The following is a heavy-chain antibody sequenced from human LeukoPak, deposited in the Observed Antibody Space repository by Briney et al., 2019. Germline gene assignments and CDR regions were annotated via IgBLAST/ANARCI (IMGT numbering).Heavy chain of an antibody. J-gene: IGHJ3*02. CDR1: GFTFSSYG. Sequence: GGSLRLSCAAPGFTFSSYGMHWVRQAPGKGLEWVAVISYDGSNKYYADSVKGRFTISRDNSKNTLYLQMNSLRAEDTAVYYCAKDKGSRDRGPDAFDIWGQGTMVTVSS. CDR2: ISYDGSNK. D-gene: IGHD2-2*01. CDR3: AKDKGSRDRGPDAFDI. V-gene: IGHV3-30*18.